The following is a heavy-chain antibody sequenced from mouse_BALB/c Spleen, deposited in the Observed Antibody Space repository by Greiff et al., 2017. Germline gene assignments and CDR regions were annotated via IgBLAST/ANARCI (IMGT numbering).Heavy chain of an antibody. CDR3: ARSGSYYAMDY. J-gene: IGHJ4*01. CDR2: IYPGGGYT. D-gene: IGHD3-1*01. CDR1: GYTFTNYW. V-gene: IGHV1-63*02. Sequence: VKLQQSGAELVRPGTSVKISCKASGYTFTNYWLGWVKQRPGHGLEWIGDIYPGGGYTNYNEKFKGKATLTADTSSSTAYMQLSSLTSEDSAVYFCARSGSYYAMDYWGQGTSVTVSS.